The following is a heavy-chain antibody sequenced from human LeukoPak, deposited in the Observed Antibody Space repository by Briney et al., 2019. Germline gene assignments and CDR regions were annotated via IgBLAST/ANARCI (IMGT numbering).Heavy chain of an antibody. V-gene: IGHV1-2*02. CDR2: INPNSGGT. CDR1: GYTFTGYY. D-gene: IGHD6-13*01. Sequence: ASVKVSCKASGYTFTGYYMHWVRQAPGQGLEWMGWINPNSGGTNYAQKFQGRVTMARDTSISTAYMELSRLRSDDTAGYYCAXAAAGFMRPFDYWGQGTLVTVSS. J-gene: IGHJ4*02. CDR3: AXAAAGFMRPFDY.